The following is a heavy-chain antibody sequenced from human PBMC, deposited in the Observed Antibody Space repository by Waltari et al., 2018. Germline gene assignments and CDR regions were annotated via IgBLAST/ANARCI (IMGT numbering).Heavy chain of an antibody. V-gene: IGHV3-23*01. D-gene: IGHD2-8*02. J-gene: IGHJ6*02. CDR3: AKSQRRPLVLYGLDV. CDR2: MSSSGADT. CDR1: GFTFSTFA. Sequence: EEQMLESGGGLVQPGGSLRLSCTGSGFTFSTFAMNWVRQVPGKGLGWVSTMSSSGADTYYADSVKDRFTISRDNSAETFYLEMNNLRVGDTAMYYCAKSQRRPLVLYGLDVWGQGTAVTVSS.